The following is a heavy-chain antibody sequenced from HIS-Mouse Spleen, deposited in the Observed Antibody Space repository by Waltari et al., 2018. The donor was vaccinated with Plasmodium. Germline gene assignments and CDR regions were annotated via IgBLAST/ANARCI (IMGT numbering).Heavy chain of an antibody. D-gene: IGHD3-10*01. J-gene: IGHJ4*02. CDR2: INHSGST. CDR3: ASSGSGSYYY. Sequence: QVQLQQWGAGLLKPSETLSLTCAVYGGSFSGYYWSGIRQPPGKGLEWIGEINHSGSTNYNPSLTSRVTISVDTSKIQFSLKLCSVTAADTAVYYCASSGSGSYYYWGQGTLVTVSS. V-gene: IGHV4-34*01. CDR1: GGSFSGYY.